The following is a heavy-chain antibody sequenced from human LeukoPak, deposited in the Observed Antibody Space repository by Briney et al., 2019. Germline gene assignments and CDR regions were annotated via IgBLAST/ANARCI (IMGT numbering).Heavy chain of an antibody. CDR3: ARIGGIIVTGIY. CDR2: IYYSGSS. D-gene: IGHD3-16*02. V-gene: IGHV4-39*01. CDR1: GGSISSSSYY. J-gene: IGHJ4*02. Sequence: SETLSLTCTVSGGSISSSSYYWGWIRQPPGKGLEWIGSIYYSGSSFYNPSLKSRVTISADTSKNQFSLRLSSVTVADTAVYYCARIGGIIVTGIYWGQGTLVTVSS.